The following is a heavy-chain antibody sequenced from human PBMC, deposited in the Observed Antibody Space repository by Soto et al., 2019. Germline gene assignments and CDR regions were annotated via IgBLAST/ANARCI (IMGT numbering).Heavy chain of an antibody. D-gene: IGHD4-17*01. Sequence: PGESLKISCKGSGYSFTSYWISWVRQMPGKGLEWMGRIDPSDSYTNYSPSFQGHVTISTDKSISTAYLQWSSLKASDTAMYYCARSSPLYGDYEHYYYYGMDVWGQGNTVTVSS. CDR3: ARSSPLYGDYEHYYYYGMDV. V-gene: IGHV5-10-1*01. CDR2: IDPSDSYT. J-gene: IGHJ6*02. CDR1: GYSFTSYW.